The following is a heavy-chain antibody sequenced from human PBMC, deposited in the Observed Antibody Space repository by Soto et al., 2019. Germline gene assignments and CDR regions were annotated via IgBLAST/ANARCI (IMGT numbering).Heavy chain of an antibody. V-gene: IGHV3-30*03. J-gene: IGHJ4*02. D-gene: IGHD2-15*01. CDR1: GFTFSSYG. CDR2: VSYDGSNK. Sequence: QVPLVESGGGVVQPGRSLRLSCAASGFTFSSYGMHWVRQAPGKGLEWVAVVSYDGSNKYYAESAEGRFTTSTGNSYEGWNKYYPDTRKARFTISRDNSKNGLYLQMNSLIAEDTAVYYCAKARYYYDNSGYYWRDWGQGTLVTVSS. CDR3: NSKNGLYLQMNSLIAEDTAVYYCAKARYYYDNSGYYWRD.